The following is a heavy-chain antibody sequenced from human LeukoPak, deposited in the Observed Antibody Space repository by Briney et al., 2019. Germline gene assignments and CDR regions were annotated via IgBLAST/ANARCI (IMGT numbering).Heavy chain of an antibody. D-gene: IGHD1-14*01. J-gene: IGHJ3*02. CDR1: GGSISSGDYY. V-gene: IGHV4-30-4*01. CDR2: IYYSGST. Sequence: SETLSLTCTVSGGSISSGDYYWSWLRQPPGTGLEWIGYIYYSGSTYYNPSLKSRVTISVDTSKNQFSLKLSSVTAADTAVYYCARELPPPDSSAFDIWGQGTMVTVSS. CDR3: ARELPPPDSSAFDI.